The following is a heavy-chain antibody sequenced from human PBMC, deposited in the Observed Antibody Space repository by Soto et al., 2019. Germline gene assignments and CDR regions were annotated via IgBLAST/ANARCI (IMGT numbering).Heavy chain of an antibody. D-gene: IGHD5-18*01. J-gene: IGHJ4*02. CDR2: ISGSGATK. CDR1: GFTFSGHS. V-gene: IGHV3-48*02. Sequence: GGSLRLSCAASGFTFSGHSINWVRQAPGKGLEWVSYISGSGATKYYADSVKGRFTISRDNARNSLYLQMSSLSDEDTAVYYCARAIRGFSYVVDYWGQGTLVTVSS. CDR3: ARAIRGFSYVVDY.